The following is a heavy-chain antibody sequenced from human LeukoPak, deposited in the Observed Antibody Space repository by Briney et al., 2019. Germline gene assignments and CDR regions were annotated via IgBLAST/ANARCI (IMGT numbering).Heavy chain of an antibody. CDR3: ARYDPSDYATSGLHYGVYFDS. J-gene: IGHJ4*02. V-gene: IGHV4-59*08. D-gene: IGHD3-22*01. Sequence: SETLSLTCSVSGGSITGHYWSWIRQSPSKGLEWIGYIYYNGNTNYNPSLKSRVIILLDMSKNQFSLKLTSVTAADTAIYYCARYDPSDYATSGLHYGVYFDSWGQGTLVSVSS. CDR1: GGSITGHY. CDR2: IYYNGNT.